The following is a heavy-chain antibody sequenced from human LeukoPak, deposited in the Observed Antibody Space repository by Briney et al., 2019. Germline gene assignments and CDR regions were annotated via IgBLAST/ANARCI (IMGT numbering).Heavy chain of an antibody. J-gene: IGHJ5*02. CDR1: GYTFTSYG. V-gene: IGHV1-18*01. CDR2: INAYNGNT. D-gene: IGHD2-2*01. CDR3: ARAPARAQIVVVPAADNWFDP. Sequence: ASVKVSCKASGYTFTSYGISWVRQAPGQGLERMGWINAYNGNTNYAQKLQGRVTMTTDTSTSTAYMELRSLRSDDTAVYYRARAPARAQIVVVPAADNWFDPWGQGTLVTVSS.